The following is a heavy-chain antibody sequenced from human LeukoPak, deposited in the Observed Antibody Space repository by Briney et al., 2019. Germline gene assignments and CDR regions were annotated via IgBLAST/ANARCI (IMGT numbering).Heavy chain of an antibody. CDR3: AKDILDIVVVVAATRLDY. CDR1: RFTFSSYA. Sequence: GGSLRLSCAASRFTFSSYAMSWVRQAPGKGLEWVSAISGSGGSTYYADSVKGRFTISRDNSKNTLYLQMNSLRAEDTAVYYCAKDILDIVVVVAATRLDYWGQGTLVTVSS. V-gene: IGHV3-23*01. J-gene: IGHJ4*02. D-gene: IGHD2-15*01. CDR2: ISGSGGST.